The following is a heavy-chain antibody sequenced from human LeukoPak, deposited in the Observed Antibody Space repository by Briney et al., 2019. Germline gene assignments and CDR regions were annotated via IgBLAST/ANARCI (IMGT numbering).Heavy chain of an antibody. D-gene: IGHD1-26*01. J-gene: IGHJ4*02. CDR3: ARDRGSTEFDY. Sequence: GGSLRLSCAAPGFTFNNAWMTWVRQAPGKGLEWVGRIKSKTDGGTTEYAAPVKGRFTISRDDSKNTLYLQMNSLKTEDTAVYYCARDRGSTEFDYWGQGTLVTASS. CDR2: IKSKTDGGTT. CDR1: GFTFNNAW. V-gene: IGHV3-15*01.